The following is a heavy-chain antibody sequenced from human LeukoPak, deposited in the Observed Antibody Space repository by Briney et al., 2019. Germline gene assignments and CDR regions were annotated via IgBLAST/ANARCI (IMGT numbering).Heavy chain of an antibody. CDR1: GGSISSSSYY. D-gene: IGHD4-11*01. Sequence: SETLSLTCTVSGGSISSSSYYWGWIRQPPGKGLEWIGYIYYSGTTNYNPSLKSRVTMSVDTSNNHLSLGLTSVTAADTALYYCARHSYNYYGLDVWGQGTTITVSS. CDR2: IYYSGTT. V-gene: IGHV4-61*05. J-gene: IGHJ6*02. CDR3: ARHSYNYYGLDV.